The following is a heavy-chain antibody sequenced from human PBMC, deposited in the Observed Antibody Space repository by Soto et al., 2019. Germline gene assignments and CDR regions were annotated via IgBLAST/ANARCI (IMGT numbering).Heavy chain of an antibody. J-gene: IGHJ6*02. CDR3: ARGDSTDCSNGVCSFFYNHDMDV. V-gene: IGHV1-2*04. D-gene: IGHD2-8*01. CDR1: GYSFTDYH. CDR2: INPKSGGT. Sequence: ASVKVSCKASGYSFTDYHIHWVRQAPGQGLEWPGRINPKSGGTSTAQKFQGWVTMTTDTSISTASMELTRLTSDDTAIYYCARGDSTDCSNGVCSFFYNHDMDVWGQGTKVTVSS.